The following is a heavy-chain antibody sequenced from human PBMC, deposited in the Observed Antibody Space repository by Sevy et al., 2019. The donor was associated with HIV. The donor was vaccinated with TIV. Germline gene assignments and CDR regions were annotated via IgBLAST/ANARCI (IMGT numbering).Heavy chain of an antibody. CDR3: AGGWLLGYYYDSSGYYFDY. CDR2: ISSSGSTI. V-gene: IGHV3-11*01. J-gene: IGHJ4*02. CDR1: GFTFRDYY. D-gene: IGHD3-22*01. Sequence: GGSLRLSCAASGFTFRDYYMSWIRQAPGKGLEWVSYISSSGSTIYYADSVKGRFTISRDNAKNSLYLQMNSLRAEDTSVYYCAGGWLLGYYYDSSGYYFDYWGQGTLVTVSS.